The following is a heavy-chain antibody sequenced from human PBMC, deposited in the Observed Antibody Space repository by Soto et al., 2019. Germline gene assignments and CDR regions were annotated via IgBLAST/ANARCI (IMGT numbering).Heavy chain of an antibody. J-gene: IGHJ6*03. CDR1: GYTFTSYG. CDR2: ISAYNGNT. Sequence: QVQLVQSGAAVKKPGASVKVSCKASGYTFTSYGISWVRQAPGQGLEWMGWISAYNGNTNYAQKLQGRVNMTTDTSTSTAYMELRSLRSDDTAVYYCARALTAAIGPPYYYYYMDVWGKGTTVTVSS. CDR3: ARALTAAIGPPYYYYYMDV. D-gene: IGHD2-2*01. V-gene: IGHV1-18*01.